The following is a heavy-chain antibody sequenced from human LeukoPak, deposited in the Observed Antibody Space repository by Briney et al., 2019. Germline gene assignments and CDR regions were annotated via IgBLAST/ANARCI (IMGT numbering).Heavy chain of an antibody. D-gene: IGHD5-18*01. Sequence: GGSLRLSCAASGFTFSGSGMHWVRQAPGKGLEWVTFIRYDGSNKYYTDSVKGRFTISRDNAKNTLYLQMNSLRAEDTAVYYCARDAPGNTALDYWGQGTLVTVSS. CDR2: IRYDGSNK. CDR3: ARDAPGNTALDY. V-gene: IGHV3-30*02. CDR1: GFTFSGSG. J-gene: IGHJ4*02.